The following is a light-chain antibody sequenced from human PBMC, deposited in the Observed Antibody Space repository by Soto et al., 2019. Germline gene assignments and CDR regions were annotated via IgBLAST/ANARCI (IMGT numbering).Light chain of an antibody. V-gene: IGLV2-14*03. CDR1: SNDVGGYSY. CDR3: SSYASSSTVV. Sequence: QSVLTQPASASGSPGQSITISCTGTSNDVGGYSYVSWYQQHPGKAPKLMIYDVSNRPSGVSDRFSGSKSGNTASLTISGLQAEDEADYYCSSYASSSTVVFGGGTKLTVL. CDR2: DVS. J-gene: IGLJ2*01.